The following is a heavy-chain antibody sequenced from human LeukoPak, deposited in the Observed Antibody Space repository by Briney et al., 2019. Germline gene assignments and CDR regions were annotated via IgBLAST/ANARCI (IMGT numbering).Heavy chain of an antibody. J-gene: IGHJ4*02. V-gene: IGHV4-59*01. CDR1: GGSINSYY. CDR3: ARERAAAGTDYFDY. D-gene: IGHD6-13*01. Sequence: SETLSLTCTVSGGSINSYYWSWIRQPPGKGLEWIGYIYYSGSTNYNPSLKSRVTISVDTSKNQFSLKLSSVTAADTAVYYCARERAAAGTDYFDYWGQGTLVTVSS. CDR2: IYYSGST.